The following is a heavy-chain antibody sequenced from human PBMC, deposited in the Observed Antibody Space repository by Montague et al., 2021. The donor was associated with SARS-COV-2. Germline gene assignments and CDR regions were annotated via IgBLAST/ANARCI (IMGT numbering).Heavy chain of an antibody. CDR2: TYYRSKWYN. D-gene: IGHD6-13*01. J-gene: IGHJ4*02. CDR1: GDSVSSNSAA. CDR3: ARDGGLYSSSWYLGYFDY. V-gene: IGHV6-1*01. Sequence: CAISGDSVSSNSAAWNWIRQSPSRGLEWLGRTYYRSKWYNDYAVSVKSRITINPDTSKNQFSLQLNSVTPEDTAVYYCARDGGLYSSSWYLGYFDYWGQGTLVTVSS.